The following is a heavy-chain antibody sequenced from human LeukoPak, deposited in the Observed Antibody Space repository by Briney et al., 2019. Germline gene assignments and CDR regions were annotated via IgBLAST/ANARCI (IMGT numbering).Heavy chain of an antibody. Sequence: GGSLRLSCAASGLHFSGTAMTWVRQAPGKGLEWVSAISHDGMNAYYADSVKGRFTISRDNSKKTVSLEMSSLTAADTGVYYCAKDGAQYSSGPECDPRGQGALVTVSP. CDR2: ISHDGMNA. J-gene: IGHJ5*02. V-gene: IGHV3-23*01. CDR1: GLHFSGTA. D-gene: IGHD6-19*01. CDR3: AKDGAQYSSGPECDP.